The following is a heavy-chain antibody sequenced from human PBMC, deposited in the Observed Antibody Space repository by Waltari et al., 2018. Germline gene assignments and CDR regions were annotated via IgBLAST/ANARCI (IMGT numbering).Heavy chain of an antibody. J-gene: IGHJ3*01. CDR1: GYSISSGYY. Sequence: QVQLQESGPGLEKPSETLSLTCAVSGYSISSGYYWGWIRQPPGKGLGWIGRIYHSGSTYYNPALKRRVTISVDTSKNQFSLKLSSVTAADTAVYYCARLLNGAFDFWGQGTMVTVSS. CDR2: IYHSGST. V-gene: IGHV4-38-2*01. D-gene: IGHD2-8*01. CDR3: ARLLNGAFDF.